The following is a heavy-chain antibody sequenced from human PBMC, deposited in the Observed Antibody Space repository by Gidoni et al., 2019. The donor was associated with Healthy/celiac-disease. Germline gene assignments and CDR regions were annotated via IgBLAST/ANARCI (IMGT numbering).Heavy chain of an antibody. J-gene: IGHJ5*02. CDR1: GGSISSSSYY. Sequence: QLQLQESGPGLVKPSETLSHTCTVSGGSISSSSYYWGWIRQPPGKGLEWIGSIYYSGSTYYNPSLKSRVTISVDTSKNQFSLKLSSVTAADTAVYYCARRRCSGGSCYSVWFDPWGQGTLVTVSS. CDR2: IYYSGST. V-gene: IGHV4-39*01. D-gene: IGHD2-15*01. CDR3: ARRRCSGGSCYSVWFDP.